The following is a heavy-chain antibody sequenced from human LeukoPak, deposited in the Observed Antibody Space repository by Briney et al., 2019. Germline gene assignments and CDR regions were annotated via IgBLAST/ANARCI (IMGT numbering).Heavy chain of an antibody. D-gene: IGHD3-22*01. CDR1: GYTFTSYY. CDR2: MNPNSGNT. J-gene: IGHJ4*02. V-gene: IGHV1-8*01. Sequence: ASVKVSCKASGYTFTSYYMHWVRQAPGQGLEWMGWMNPNSGNTGYAQKFQGRVTMTRNTSISTAYMELSSLRSEDTAVYYCARGPYYYDSSGYYSFDYWGQGTLVTVSS. CDR3: ARGPYYYDSSGYYSFDY.